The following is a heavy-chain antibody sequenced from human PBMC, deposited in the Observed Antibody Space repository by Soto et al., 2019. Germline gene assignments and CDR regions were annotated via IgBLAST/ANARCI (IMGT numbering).Heavy chain of an antibody. CDR3: SHGYAQYFES. V-gene: IGHV3-15*07. CDR1: DFTRTNVW. D-gene: IGHD5-18*01. Sequence: GGSLRVSCAVADFTRTNVWMNWVRQAPGKGPEWVGLIKSESAGGTTNYAAPVKGRFTISRDDAENTLYLQMNSLKPEDTAVYYCSHGYAQYFESWGQRPLVTVSP. CDR2: IKSESAGGTT. J-gene: IGHJ4*02.